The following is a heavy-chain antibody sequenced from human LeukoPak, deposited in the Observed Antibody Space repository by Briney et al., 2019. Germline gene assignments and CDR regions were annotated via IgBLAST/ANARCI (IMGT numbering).Heavy chain of an antibody. CDR3: ARANWNYMNWFDP. Sequence: ASVKVSCKASGGTFSSYAISWVRQAPGQGLEWMGGIIPIFGTANYAQKFQGRVTITTDESTSTAYMELSSLRSEDTAVYYCARANWNYMNWFDPWGQGTLVTVSS. J-gene: IGHJ5*02. CDR2: IIPIFGTA. V-gene: IGHV1-69*05. D-gene: IGHD1-7*01. CDR1: GGTFSSYA.